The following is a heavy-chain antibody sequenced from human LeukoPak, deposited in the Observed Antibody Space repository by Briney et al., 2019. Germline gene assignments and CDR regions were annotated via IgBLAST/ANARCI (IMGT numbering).Heavy chain of an antibody. CDR2: INPNSGGT. J-gene: IGHJ4*02. D-gene: IGHD1-26*01. Sequence: ASVKVSCKASGYTFTGYYMHWVRQAPGQGLEWMGWINPNSGGTNYAQKFQGRVTMTRDTSTDTAYMELSSLRSEDTAVYYCATSVGATTVDYWGQGTLVTVSS. CDR3: ATSVGATTVDY. CDR1: GYTFTGYY. V-gene: IGHV1-2*02.